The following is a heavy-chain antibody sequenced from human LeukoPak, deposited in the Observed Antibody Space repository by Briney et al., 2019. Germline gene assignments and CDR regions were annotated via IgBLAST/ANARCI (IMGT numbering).Heavy chain of an antibody. J-gene: IGHJ3*02. V-gene: IGHV3-21*04. CDR3: ARGPVTRFEI. CDR1: GFTFSSYS. Sequence: GGSLRLSCAASGFTFSSYSMTWVRQAPGKGLEWVSSITGSCSYIHYADSVKGRFTISRDNSNNTLYLQMNSLRAEDTAVYYCARGPVTRFEIWGQGTMVTVSS. D-gene: IGHD4-17*01. CDR2: ITGSCSYI.